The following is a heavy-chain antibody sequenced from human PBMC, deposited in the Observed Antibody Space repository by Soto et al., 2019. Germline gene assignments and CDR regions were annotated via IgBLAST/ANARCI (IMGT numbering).Heavy chain of an antibody. Sequence: QVQLVESGGGLVKPGGSLRLSCAASGFTFSDYYMSWIRQAPGKGLEWVSYITSSSSYTHYAASVKGQFTISRDNAKYSLYLQMNSLRAEDSAVYYCSRGVRYAFDIWGQGTMVTVSS. V-gene: IGHV3-11*05. J-gene: IGHJ3*02. CDR1: GFTFSDYY. CDR3: SRGVRYAFDI. CDR2: ITSSSSYT. D-gene: IGHD3-10*01.